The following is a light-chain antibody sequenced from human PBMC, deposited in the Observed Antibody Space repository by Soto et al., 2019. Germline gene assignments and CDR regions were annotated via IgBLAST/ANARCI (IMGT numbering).Light chain of an antibody. J-gene: IGKJ1*01. CDR2: ESS. CDR3: QQYNRWPLT. Sequence: EIVMTQSPASLSVSPGERATLSCRASQSVDSHLAWYLQKPGQVPRLLIYESSTRATGIPARFSGSGSGTEFTLTISSLQSEDFAVYYCQQYNRWPLTFGQGTMVEIK. V-gene: IGKV3-15*01. CDR1: QSVDSH.